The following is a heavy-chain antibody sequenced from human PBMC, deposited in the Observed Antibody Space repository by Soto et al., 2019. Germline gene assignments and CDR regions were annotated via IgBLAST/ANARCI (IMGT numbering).Heavy chain of an antibody. CDR2: ISPANGDK. V-gene: IGHV1-18*01. Sequence: QVALVQSGPEVKRPGASVKVSCKASGYTFITSGINWVRQTPGQGLEWMGWISPANGDKKYAQNFKGSVTLTSETSTDTVYMVLTNLISDDTAVYFCARGRYFATTHRQWWYFDFWGRGTLVTVSS. D-gene: IGHD4-4*01. CDR1: GYTFITSG. CDR3: ARGRYFATTHRQWWYFDF. J-gene: IGHJ2*01.